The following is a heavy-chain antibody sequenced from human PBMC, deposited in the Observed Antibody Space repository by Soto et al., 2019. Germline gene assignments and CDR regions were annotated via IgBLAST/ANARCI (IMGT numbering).Heavy chain of an antibody. CDR1: GFTFSSYA. Sequence: GGSLRLSCAASGFTFSSYAMSWVRQAPGKGLEWVSAISGSGGSTYYADSVKGRFTISRDNSKNTLYLQMNSLRAEDTAVYYCAKDQGYCSGGSCFILYFDYWGQGTLVTVPS. CDR3: AKDQGYCSGGSCFILYFDY. V-gene: IGHV3-23*01. D-gene: IGHD2-15*01. CDR2: ISGSGGST. J-gene: IGHJ4*02.